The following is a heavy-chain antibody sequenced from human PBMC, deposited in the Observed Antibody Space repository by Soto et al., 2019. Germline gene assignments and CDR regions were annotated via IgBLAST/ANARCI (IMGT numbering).Heavy chain of an antibody. CDR3: AQKGRGYFDF. V-gene: IGHV2-5*02. Sequence: QITLKESGPTLVKPTQTLTLTCTFSGFSLSTRDVGVGWIRQPPGKALEWLTLIYWDDYKHYSPSLETRLAITKDPPQNPVVLTITNMDPVDTAQYYCAQKGRGYFDFWGQGTLVTVSS. CDR1: GFSLSTRDVG. CDR2: IYWDDYK. D-gene: IGHD3-10*01. J-gene: IGHJ4*02.